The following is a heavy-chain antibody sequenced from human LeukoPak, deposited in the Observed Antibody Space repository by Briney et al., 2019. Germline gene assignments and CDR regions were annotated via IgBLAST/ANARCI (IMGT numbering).Heavy chain of an antibody. J-gene: IGHJ4*02. CDR1: GGSNSSYY. D-gene: IGHD3-3*01. CDR3: ARVTIFGVSPYYFDY. V-gene: IGHV4-59*01. Sequence: PSETLSLTCTVSGGSNSSYYWNWIRQPPGKGLEWIGYIYYSGTTNYNPSLKSRVTISVDTSKNQFSLKLSSVTAADTAVYYCARVTIFGVSPYYFDYWGRGTLVTVSS. CDR2: IYYSGTT.